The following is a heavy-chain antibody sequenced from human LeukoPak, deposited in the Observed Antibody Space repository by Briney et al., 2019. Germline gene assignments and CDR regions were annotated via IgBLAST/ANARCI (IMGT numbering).Heavy chain of an antibody. J-gene: IGHJ4*02. D-gene: IGHD3-22*01. CDR2: ISGSGGTR. CDR3: AKTNGYYSD. Sequence: PGGSLRLSCAASGFTVSSYGMNWVRQAPGKGLEWVSGISGSGGTRYYADSVKGRFTISRDNSKNSLSLQVSSLRAEDTAVYYCAKTNGYYSDWGQGTLVTVSS. V-gene: IGHV3-23*01. CDR1: GFTVSSYG.